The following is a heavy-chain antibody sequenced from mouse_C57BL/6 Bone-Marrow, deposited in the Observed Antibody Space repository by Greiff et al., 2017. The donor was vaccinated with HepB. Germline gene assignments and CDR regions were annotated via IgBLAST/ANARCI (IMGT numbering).Heavy chain of an antibody. CDR1: GYTFTSYW. CDR2: IDPNSGGT. V-gene: IGHV1-72*01. Sequence: QVQLKQPGAELVKPGASVKLSCKASGYTFTSYWMHWVKQRPGRGLEWIGRIDPNSGGTKYNEKFKSKATLTVDKPSSTAYMQLSSLTSEDSAVYYCASYYYGSSYWYFDVWGTGTTVTVSS. D-gene: IGHD1-1*01. J-gene: IGHJ1*03. CDR3: ASYYYGSSYWYFDV.